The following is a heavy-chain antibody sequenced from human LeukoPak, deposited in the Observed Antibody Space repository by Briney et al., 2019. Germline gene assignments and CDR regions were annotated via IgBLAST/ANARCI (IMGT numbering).Heavy chain of an antibody. J-gene: IGHJ4*02. CDR1: GYTFTSYY. V-gene: IGHV1-46*01. CDR2: INPSDGST. CDR3: ARGYSVGVTPPLGY. Sequence: GASVKVSCKASGYTFTSYYMRWVRQAPGQGLEWMGIINPSDGSTSYAQKFQGRVTMTRDMSTSTVYMDLSSLRCEDRGVYYCARGYSVGVTPPLGYWGQGTLVTVSS. D-gene: IGHD1-26*01.